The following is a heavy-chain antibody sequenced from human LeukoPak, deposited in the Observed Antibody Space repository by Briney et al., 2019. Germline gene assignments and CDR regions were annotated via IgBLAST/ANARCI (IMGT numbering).Heavy chain of an antibody. CDR3: ARDRYCGGDCYYWHFDL. CDR1: GFTVSSNY. CDR2: IAGSGDSS. D-gene: IGHD2-21*02. Sequence: GGSLRLSCAASGFTVSSNYMSWVRQAPGKGLEWVSSIAGSGDSSYYADSVKGRFIISRDNSKDTLYLQMNNLRVEDTAVYYCARDRYCGGDCYYWHFDLWGRGTLVTVSS. J-gene: IGHJ2*01. V-gene: IGHV3-53*01.